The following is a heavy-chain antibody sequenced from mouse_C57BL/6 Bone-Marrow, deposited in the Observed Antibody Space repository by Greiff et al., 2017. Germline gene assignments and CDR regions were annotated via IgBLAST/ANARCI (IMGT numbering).Heavy chain of an antibody. D-gene: IGHD1-1*01. Sequence: QVQLQQPGAELVRPGTSVKLSCKASGYTFTSYWMHWVKQRPGQGLEWIGVIDPSDSYTNYNQKFKGQATLTVDTSSSTAYMQLSSLTAEYSAVYYCAREGSSSFWGQGTTLTVSS. J-gene: IGHJ2*01. V-gene: IGHV1-59*01. CDR1: GYTFTSYW. CDR3: AREGSSSF. CDR2: IDPSDSYT.